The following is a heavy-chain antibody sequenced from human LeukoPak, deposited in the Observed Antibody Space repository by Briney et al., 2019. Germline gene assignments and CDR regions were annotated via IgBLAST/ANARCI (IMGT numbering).Heavy chain of an antibody. D-gene: IGHD3-22*01. CDR2: IYYSGST. V-gene: IGHV4-30-4*08. J-gene: IGHJ5*02. Sequence: PSQTLSLTCTVSGGSISSGDYYWSWIRQPPGKGLEWIGYIYYSGSTYYNPSHKSRVTISVDTSKNQFSLKLSSVTAADTAVYYCARVGYYDSSGPKRHWFDPWGQGTLVTVSS. CDR1: GGSISSGDYY. CDR3: ARVGYYDSSGPKRHWFDP.